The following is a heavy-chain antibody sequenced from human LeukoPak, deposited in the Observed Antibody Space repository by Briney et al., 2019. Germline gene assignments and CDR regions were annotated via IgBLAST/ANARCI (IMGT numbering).Heavy chain of an antibody. CDR3: ARENDYGDPHFDY. D-gene: IGHD4-17*01. CDR2: IKQDGSEK. CDR1: GFTFSSYW. Sequence: GGSLRLSCAASGFTFSSYWMSWVRQAPGKGLEWVANIKQDGSEKYYVDSVKGRFTISRDNAKNSLYLQMNSLRAEDTAVYYCARENDYGDPHFDYWGQGTLVTVSS. V-gene: IGHV3-7*01. J-gene: IGHJ4*02.